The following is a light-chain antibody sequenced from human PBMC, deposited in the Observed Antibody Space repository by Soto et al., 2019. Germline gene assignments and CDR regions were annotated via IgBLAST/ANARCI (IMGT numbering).Light chain of an antibody. CDR3: QQYGNSPFN. CDR2: GAS. J-gene: IGKJ4*01. V-gene: IGKV3-20*01. CDR1: QSVSSSY. Sequence: EIVLTQSPGTPSLSPGERATLSCRASQSVSSSYLAWYQQKPGQAPRLLIYGASSRATGIPDRFSGSGSGTDFTLTISRLEPEDFGVYYCQQYGNSPFNFGGGTKVEIK.